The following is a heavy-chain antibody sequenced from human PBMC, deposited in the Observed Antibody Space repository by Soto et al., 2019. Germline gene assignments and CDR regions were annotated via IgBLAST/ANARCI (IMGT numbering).Heavy chain of an antibody. CDR3: VQSRCGGDCLQSYSSHSYYGLDV. CDR1: GFSLSTIGVG. V-gene: IGHV2-5*02. D-gene: IGHD2-21*02. J-gene: IGHJ6*02. Sequence: QITLKESGPTLVKPTQTLTLTCTFSGFSLSTIGVGVGWIRQPPGKALEWLALIYWDDDKRYSPSLKSRLTVTMDTSKNQVVLTMPNMDPVDTATYYCVQSRCGGDCLQSYSSHSYYGLDVWGQGTTVTVSS. CDR2: IYWDDDK.